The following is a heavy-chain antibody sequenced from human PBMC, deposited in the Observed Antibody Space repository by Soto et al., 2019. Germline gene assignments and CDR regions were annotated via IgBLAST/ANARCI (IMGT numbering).Heavy chain of an antibody. Sequence: QVQLVQSGAEVKKPGSSVKVSCKASGGTFSSYAISWVRQAPGQGLEWMGGIIPIFGTANYAQKFQGRVTITADESTSTAYMELSILRSEDTAVYYCAREGYYSSTSCYTGLNWFDPWGQGTLVTVSS. D-gene: IGHD2-2*02. CDR2: IIPIFGTA. V-gene: IGHV1-69*01. CDR3: AREGYYSSTSCYTGLNWFDP. CDR1: GGTFSSYA. J-gene: IGHJ5*02.